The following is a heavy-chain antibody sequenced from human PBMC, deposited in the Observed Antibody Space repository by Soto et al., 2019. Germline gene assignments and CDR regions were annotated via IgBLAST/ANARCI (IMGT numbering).Heavy chain of an antibody. V-gene: IGHV3-23*01. Sequence: GGSLRLSCAASGFTFSSYAMSWVRQAPGKGLEWVSAISGSGGSTYYADSVKGRFTISRDNSKNTLYLQMNSLRAEETAVYYCAKCTNGVCLKDYWGQGTLVTVSS. CDR1: GFTFSSYA. J-gene: IGHJ4*02. D-gene: IGHD2-8*01. CDR2: ISGSGGST. CDR3: AKCTNGVCLKDY.